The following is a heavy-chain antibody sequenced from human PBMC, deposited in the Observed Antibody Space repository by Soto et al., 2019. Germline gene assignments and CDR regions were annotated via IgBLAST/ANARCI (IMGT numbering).Heavy chain of an antibody. D-gene: IGHD2-8*01. J-gene: IGHJ6*02. CDR2: IWYDGSNK. Sequence: QVQLVESGGGVVQSGRSLRLSCAASGFTFSSYGMHWVRQAPGKGLEWVAVIWYDGSNKYYADSVKGRFTISRDNSKNTLYLQMNSLRAEDTAVYYCARSGLYEYYYYGMDVWGQGTTVTVSS. CDR3: ARSGLYEYYYYGMDV. V-gene: IGHV3-33*01. CDR1: GFTFSSYG.